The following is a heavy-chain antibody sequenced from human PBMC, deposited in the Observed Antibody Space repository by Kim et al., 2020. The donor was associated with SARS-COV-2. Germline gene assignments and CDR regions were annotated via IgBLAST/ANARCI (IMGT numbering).Heavy chain of an antibody. CDR3: AKEYSSGWYDYYYGMDV. Sequence: VKGRFTISRDNSKNTLYLQMNSLRAEDTAVYYCAKEYSSGWYDYYYGMDVWGQGTTVTVSS. D-gene: IGHD6-19*01. J-gene: IGHJ6*02. V-gene: IGHV3-33*06.